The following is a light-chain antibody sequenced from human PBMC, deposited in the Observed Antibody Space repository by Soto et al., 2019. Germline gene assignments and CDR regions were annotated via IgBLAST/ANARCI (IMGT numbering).Light chain of an antibody. CDR2: EVS. CDR1: SSDVGGYNY. CDR3: SSYTSSSTLV. V-gene: IGLV2-14*01. Sequence: ALTQPASVSGSPGQSITISCTGTSSDVGGYNYVSWYQQYPGKAPKLMIYEVSNRPSGVSNRFSGSKSGNTASLTISGLQAEDEADYYCSSYTSSSTLVFGGGTQLTV. J-gene: IGLJ3*02.